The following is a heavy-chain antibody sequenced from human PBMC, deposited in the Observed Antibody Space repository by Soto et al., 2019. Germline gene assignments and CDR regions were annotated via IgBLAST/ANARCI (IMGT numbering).Heavy chain of an antibody. D-gene: IGHD3-22*01. J-gene: IGHJ4*02. CDR3: ARDVYYYDSSAYWAY. Sequence: EVQLVESGGGLVKPGGSLRPSCAASGFTFSSYTMNWVRQAPGKGLEWVSSISISSSYIYYADSVKGRFTISRDNAKNSLYLQMNSLRAEDTAVYYCARDVYYYDSSAYWAYWGQGTLVTVSS. V-gene: IGHV3-21*01. CDR2: ISISSSYI. CDR1: GFTFSSYT.